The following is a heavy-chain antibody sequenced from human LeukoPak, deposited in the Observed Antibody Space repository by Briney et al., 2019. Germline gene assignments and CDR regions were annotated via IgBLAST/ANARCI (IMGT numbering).Heavy chain of an antibody. CDR1: GYIFTSYG. J-gene: IGHJ4*02. CDR2: ISAHNGNT. CDR3: ARAQTTLLLDY. D-gene: IGHD4-11*01. V-gene: IGHV1-18*01. Sequence: GASVKVSCKASGYIFTSYGIIWVRQAPGQGLQWMGWISAHNGNTNYAQKLQGRVTTTTDTSTSTVYMELRSLRSDDTAVYYCARAQTTLLLDYWGQGTLVTVSS.